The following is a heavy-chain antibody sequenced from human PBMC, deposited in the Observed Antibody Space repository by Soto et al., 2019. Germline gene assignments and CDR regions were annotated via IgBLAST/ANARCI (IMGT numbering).Heavy chain of an antibody. CDR2: IYYSGST. J-gene: IGHJ6*02. Sequence: PSETLSLTCTVSGGSISSSSYYWGWIRQPPGKGLEWIGSIYYSGSTYYNPSFKSRVTISVDTSKNQFSLKLSSVTAADTAVYYCARQSPPGIAVAGPLNYYYYYGMDVWGQGTPVTVSS. V-gene: IGHV4-39*01. D-gene: IGHD6-19*01. CDR1: GGSISSSSYY. CDR3: ARQSPPGIAVAGPLNYYYYYGMDV.